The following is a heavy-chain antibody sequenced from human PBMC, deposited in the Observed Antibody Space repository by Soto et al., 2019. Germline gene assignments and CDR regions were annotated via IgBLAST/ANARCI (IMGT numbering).Heavy chain of an antibody. Sequence: SQTLSLTCAISGDSVSSNSASCNWIRQSPSRGLEWLGRTYYRSKWYNDYAVSVKSRITINPDTSKNQFSLQLNSVTPEDTAVYYCATVAATARPFDSWGQGTLVTVSS. D-gene: IGHD6-6*01. J-gene: IGHJ5*01. V-gene: IGHV6-1*01. CDR1: GDSVSSNSAS. CDR2: TYYRSKWYN. CDR3: ATVAATARPFDS.